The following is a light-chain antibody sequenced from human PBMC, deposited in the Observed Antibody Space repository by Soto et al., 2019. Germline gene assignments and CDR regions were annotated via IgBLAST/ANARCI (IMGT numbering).Light chain of an antibody. CDR1: QSLITRY. V-gene: IGKV3-20*01. J-gene: IGKJ5*01. Sequence: EIVLTQSPGTLSLFPGERATLSCRAGQSLITRYFAWYQQKPGQAPRLLICGASSRATCIPDRFSGSGSGTDLTLTISRLEPEDFAVYSCQQYGTSPTFGQGTRLVIK. CDR3: QQYGTSPT. CDR2: GAS.